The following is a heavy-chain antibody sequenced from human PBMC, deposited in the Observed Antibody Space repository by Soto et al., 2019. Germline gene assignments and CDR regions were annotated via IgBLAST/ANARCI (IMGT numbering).Heavy chain of an antibody. Sequence: ASVKVSCKASGYTFTNFGISWVRQAPGQGLEWMRWISAYNGNTNYAQKFQGRVTMTTDTSTSTAYMEVRSLRFGDTAVYYCARGGTPTDYWGQGTLVTVSS. CDR2: ISAYNGNT. D-gene: IGHD3-16*01. V-gene: IGHV1-18*01. CDR3: ARGGTPTDY. J-gene: IGHJ4*02. CDR1: GYTFTNFG.